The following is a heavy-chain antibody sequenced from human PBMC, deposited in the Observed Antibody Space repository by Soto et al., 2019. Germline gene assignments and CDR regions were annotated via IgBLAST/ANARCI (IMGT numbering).Heavy chain of an antibody. CDR3: ARSYYYGSGSWKYYYYMDV. V-gene: IGHV1-8*01. CDR1: GYTFTSYD. D-gene: IGHD3-10*01. J-gene: IGHJ6*03. Sequence: ASVKVSCKASGYTFTSYDINWVRQATGRGLEWMGWMNPNSGNTGYAQKFQGRVTMTRNTSISTAYMELSSLRSEDTAVYYCARSYYYGSGSWKYYYYMDVWGKGTTVTVSS. CDR2: MNPNSGNT.